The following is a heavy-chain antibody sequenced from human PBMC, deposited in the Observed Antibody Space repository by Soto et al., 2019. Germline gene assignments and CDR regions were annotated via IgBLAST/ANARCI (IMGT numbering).Heavy chain of an antibody. V-gene: IGHV4-61*01. D-gene: IGHD6-19*01. CDR2: IYYSGST. Sequence: SETLSLTCTVSGGSVSSGSYYWSWIRQPPGKGLEWIGYIYYSGSTNYNPSLKSRVTISVDTSKNQFSLKLSSVTAAGTAVYYCARDLSISDSSGWYPYYYYGMDVWGQGTTVTVSS. CDR3: ARDLSISDSSGWYPYYYYGMDV. CDR1: GGSVSSGSYY. J-gene: IGHJ6*02.